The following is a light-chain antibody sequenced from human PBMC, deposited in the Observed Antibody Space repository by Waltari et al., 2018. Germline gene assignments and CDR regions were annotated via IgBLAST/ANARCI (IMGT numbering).Light chain of an antibody. Sequence: QSALTQPASVSGSPGQSITISCTGTSSDVGTYNFVSWYQQHPGKAPKLMIYEVDKRPSGVSNRCSGSKSGNTASLTISGLQAEDEADYSCCSYAGSRIVIFGGGTKLTVL. CDR3: CSYAGSRIVI. CDR1: SSDVGTYNF. CDR2: EVD. J-gene: IGLJ2*01. V-gene: IGLV2-23*02.